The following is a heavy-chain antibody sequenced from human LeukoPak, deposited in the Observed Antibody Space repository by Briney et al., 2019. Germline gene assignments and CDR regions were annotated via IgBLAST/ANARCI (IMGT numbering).Heavy chain of an antibody. CDR3: ARDLELERNRWNYFES. Sequence: SETLSLICTVSGNSISSFFWSWIRQPPGKGLEWIGSMHYSGDSKYNPSLRSRVSLSIDTSKQQFSLRLSSVTAADTAVYYCARDLELERNRWNYFESWGQGALVTVSS. D-gene: IGHD1-1*01. CDR2: MHYSGDS. J-gene: IGHJ4*02. CDR1: GNSISSFF. V-gene: IGHV4-59*01.